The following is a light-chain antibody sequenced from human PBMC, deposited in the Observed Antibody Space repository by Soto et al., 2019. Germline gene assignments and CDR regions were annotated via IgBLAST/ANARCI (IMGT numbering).Light chain of an antibody. CDR3: QQYGSSSP. J-gene: IGKJ1*01. CDR1: QSVSSSY. CDR2: GAS. V-gene: IGKV3-20*01. Sequence: EIVLTQSPGTLSLSSGEKATLSCRASQSVSSSYLAWYQQKPGQAPRLLIYGASSRATGIPDRFSDSGSGTDFTLTISRLEPEDVAVYYCQQYGSSSPFGQGTKVDI.